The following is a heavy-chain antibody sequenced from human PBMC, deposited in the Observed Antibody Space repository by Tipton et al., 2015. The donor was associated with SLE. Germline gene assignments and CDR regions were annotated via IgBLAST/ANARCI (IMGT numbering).Heavy chain of an antibody. V-gene: IGHV4-34*01. CDR2: INHRGST. D-gene: IGHD3-3*01. CDR1: GFTVSSNY. J-gene: IGHJ4*02. CDR3: ASTDYYFDY. Sequence: LRLSCAASGFTVSSNYMSWVRQPPGKGLEWIGEINHRGSTNYNPSLKSRVTISVDTSKNQFSLKLRSVTAADTAVYYCASTDYYFDYWGQGTLVIASS.